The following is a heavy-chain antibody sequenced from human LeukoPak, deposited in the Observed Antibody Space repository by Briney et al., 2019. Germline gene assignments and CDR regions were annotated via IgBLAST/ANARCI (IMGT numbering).Heavy chain of an antibody. V-gene: IGHV4-38-2*01. CDR3: ARGGFYTTTWFDS. J-gene: IGHJ5*02. CDR2: VHRSGRT. CDR1: GYSISDGYH. Sequence: SETLSLTCGVSGYSISDGYHWGWIRQPPGKGLEWVASVHRSGRTYYNPSLKSRAIISADTSDNHFSLRLTSVTAADTAVCYCARGGFYTTTWFDSWGPGFMVPVTT. D-gene: IGHD2-2*02.